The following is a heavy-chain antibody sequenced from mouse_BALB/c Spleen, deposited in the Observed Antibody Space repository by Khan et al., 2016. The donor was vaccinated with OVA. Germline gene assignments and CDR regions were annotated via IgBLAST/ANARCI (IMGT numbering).Heavy chain of an antibody. CDR2: ILSDGST. D-gene: IGHD2-12*01. J-gene: IGHJ4*01. CDR1: GFSLTNYG. CDR3: ARHSYYNYNSINY. V-gene: IGHV2-6-1*01. Sequence: QVQLQESGPGLVAPSQSLSITCTISGFSLTNYGVHWVRLSLGKGLEWLVVILSDGSTTYYSALISRLTVTKENSKNQVFLKKNSLQTDDTTMYFKARHSYYNYNSINYWGQGTTLTVSS.